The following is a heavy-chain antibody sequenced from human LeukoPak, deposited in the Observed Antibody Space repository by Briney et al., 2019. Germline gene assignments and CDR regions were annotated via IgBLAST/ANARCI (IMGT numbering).Heavy chain of an antibody. CDR3: ARVDGSWAFDI. D-gene: IGHD3-10*01. CDR2: IYYSGTT. V-gene: IGHV4-31*03. CDR1: GHSISGSGYY. J-gene: IGHJ3*02. Sequence: PSETLSLTCTVSGHSISGSGYYWNWIRQHPDKGLEWIGYIYYSGTTYYNPSLKSRVTMSVDTSKNLFSLKLISVTAADTAVYYCARVDGSWAFDIWGQGTLVTFSS.